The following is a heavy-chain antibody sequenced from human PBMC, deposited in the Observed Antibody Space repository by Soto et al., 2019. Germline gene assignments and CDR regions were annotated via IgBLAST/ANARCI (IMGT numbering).Heavy chain of an antibody. CDR3: GREFAPGSPNYDY. CDR1: GFTFSSYA. J-gene: IGHJ4*02. CDR2: LTRSGTT. D-gene: IGHD3-10*01. V-gene: IGHV3-23*01. Sequence: GGSLRLSCAASGFTFSSYAMGWVHQAPGKGLEWVSTLTRSGTTPYAESVRGRFTISRDNSKNTLYLQMDDLRAEDTAVYYCGREFAPGSPNYDYWGLGTLVTVSS.